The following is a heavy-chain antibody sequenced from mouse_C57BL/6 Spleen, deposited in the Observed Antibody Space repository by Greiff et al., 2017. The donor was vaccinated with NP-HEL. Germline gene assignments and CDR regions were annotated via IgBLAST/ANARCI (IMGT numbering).Heavy chain of an antibody. Sequence: VQLQESGAELVKPGASVKISCKASGYAFSSYWMNWVKQRPGKGLEWIGQIYPGDGDTNYNGKFKGKATLTADKSSSTAYMQLSSLTSEDSAVYFCARYPYDYDGTPVWGTGTTVTVSS. CDR3: ARYPYDYDGTPV. CDR2: IYPGDGDT. J-gene: IGHJ1*03. D-gene: IGHD2-4*01. V-gene: IGHV1-80*01. CDR1: GYAFSSYW.